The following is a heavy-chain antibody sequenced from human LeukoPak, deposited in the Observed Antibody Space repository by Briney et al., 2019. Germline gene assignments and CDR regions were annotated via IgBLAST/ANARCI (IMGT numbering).Heavy chain of an antibody. D-gene: IGHD6-19*01. V-gene: IGHV3-23*01. CDR2: MSGSGSST. J-gene: IGHJ4*02. CDR1: GFTFKTYA. Sequence: GGSLRLSCAPSGFTFKTYAMNWVRQVPGKGPEWVSSMSGSGSSTDYADSVKGRFTISRDNSKNTLYLQMNSLRAEDTALYYCAKDAQGLVRGGIYFDFWGQGSLVTVSS. CDR3: AKDAQGLVRGGIYFDF.